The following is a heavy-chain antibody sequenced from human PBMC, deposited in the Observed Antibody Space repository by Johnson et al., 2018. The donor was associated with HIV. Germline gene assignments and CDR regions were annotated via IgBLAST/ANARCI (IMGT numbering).Heavy chain of an antibody. CDR2: ISYDGSNK. V-gene: IGHV3-30-3*01. CDR3: AREGEWLVPSLDI. Sequence: VQLLESGGDLVQRGGSLRLSCAASGFTFSSYWMHWVRQAPGKGLEWVAVISYDGSNKYYADSVKGRFTISRDNSKNTLYLQMNSLRAEDTAVYYCAREGEWLVPSLDIWGQGTMVTVS. D-gene: IGHD6-19*01. J-gene: IGHJ3*02. CDR1: GFTFSSYW.